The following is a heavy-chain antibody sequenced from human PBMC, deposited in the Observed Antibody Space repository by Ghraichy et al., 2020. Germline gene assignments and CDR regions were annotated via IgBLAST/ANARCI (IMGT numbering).Heavy chain of an antibody. CDR3: ARVRPKRDGYNWGIDY. CDR1: GGSISSGGYY. D-gene: IGHD5-24*01. J-gene: IGHJ4*02. V-gene: IGHV4-31*03. Sequence: SETLSLTCTVSGGSISSGGYYWSWIRQHPGKGLEWIGYIYYSGSTYYNPSLKSRVTISVDTSKNQFSLKLSSVTAADTAVYYCARVRPKRDGYNWGIDYWGQGTLVTVSS. CDR2: IYYSGST.